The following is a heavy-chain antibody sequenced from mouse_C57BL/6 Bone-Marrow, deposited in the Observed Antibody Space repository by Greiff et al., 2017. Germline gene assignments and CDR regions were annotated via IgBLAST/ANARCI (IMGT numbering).Heavy chain of an antibody. D-gene: IGHD1-1*01. J-gene: IGHJ2*01. CDR2: LNPNNGGT. CDR3: ARDYYGSSWYFDY. Sequence: VQLQQSGPELVKPGASVKISCKASGYTFTDYYMNWVKQSHGKSLEWIGDLNPNNGGTSYNQKLKGKATLTVAKSSSTAYMELRSLTSEDSAVYYCARDYYGSSWYFDYWGQGTILTVSS. CDR1: GYTFTDYY. V-gene: IGHV1-26*01.